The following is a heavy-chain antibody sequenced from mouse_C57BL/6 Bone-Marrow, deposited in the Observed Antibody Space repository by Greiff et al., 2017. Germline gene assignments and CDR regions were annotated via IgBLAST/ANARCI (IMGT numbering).Heavy chain of an antibody. J-gene: IGHJ1*03. V-gene: IGHV5-6*01. D-gene: IGHD1-3*01. CDR2: ISSGGSYT. CDR3: ARHKSFYWYFDV. CDR1: GFTFSSYG. Sequence: EVMLVESGGDLVKPGGSLKLSCAASGFTFSSYGMSWVRQTPDKRLEWVATISSGGSYTYYPDSVKGRFTISRDNDKNTLYLQMSSLKSEDTAMYYCARHKSFYWYFDVWGTGTTVTVSS.